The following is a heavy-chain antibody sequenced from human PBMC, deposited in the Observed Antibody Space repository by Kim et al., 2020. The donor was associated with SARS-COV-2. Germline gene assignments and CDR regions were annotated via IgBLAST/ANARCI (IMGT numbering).Heavy chain of an antibody. V-gene: IGHV3-30*02. J-gene: IGHJ4*02. Sequence: ADSVKGRFTISRDNSKNTLYLQMNSLRAEDTAVYYCAKAYCGGDCWFPDYWGQGTLVTVSS. CDR3: AKAYCGGDCWFPDY. D-gene: IGHD2-21*02.